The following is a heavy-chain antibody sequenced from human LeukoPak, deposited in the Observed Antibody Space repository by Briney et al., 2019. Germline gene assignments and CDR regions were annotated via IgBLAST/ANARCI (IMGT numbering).Heavy chain of an antibody. CDR2: FDPADNQT. CDR3: ASGFSDSSAYYYVRDVFDI. V-gene: IGHV1-24*01. D-gene: IGHD3-10*02. J-gene: IGHJ3*02. CDR1: GYTITNNN. Sequence: ASVKVSCKASGYTITNNNMHWVRQAPGKGLEWMGGFDPADNQTIYAEKFQGRVTMTEDTSTDTAYMELSSLISEDTAVYYCASGFSDSSAYYYVRDVFDIWGQGTMVTISS.